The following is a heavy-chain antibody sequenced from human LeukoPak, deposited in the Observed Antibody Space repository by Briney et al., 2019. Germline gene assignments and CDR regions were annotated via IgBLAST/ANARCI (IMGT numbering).Heavy chain of an antibody. CDR1: GFTFSDFW. CDR2: IIQDGSDK. D-gene: IGHD6-19*01. CDR3: ARRSHGWSGHYYFDY. V-gene: IGHV3-7*01. J-gene: IGHJ4*02. Sequence: GGSLRLSCEASGFTFSDFWMSWVRQSPGKGLEWVANIIQDGSDKYFLDSVRGRFTMSRDNANNLLYLYMNSLRPEDSAIYYCARRSHGWSGHYYFDYWGQGTLVAVSS.